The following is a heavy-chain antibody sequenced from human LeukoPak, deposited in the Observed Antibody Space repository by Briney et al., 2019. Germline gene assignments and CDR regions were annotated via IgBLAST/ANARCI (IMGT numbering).Heavy chain of an antibody. D-gene: IGHD2-2*01. V-gene: IGHV3-23*01. CDR3: ARSKGYAVPYFDY. J-gene: IGHJ4*02. Sequence: GGSLKLSCAASGFTFSTYAMIWVRQAPGKGLEWVSTIGGGGGRTYYADSVKGRFTISRDNAKNSLYLQMNSLRAEDTAVYYCARSKGYAVPYFDYWGQGTLVTVSS. CDR1: GFTFSTYA. CDR2: IGGGGGRT.